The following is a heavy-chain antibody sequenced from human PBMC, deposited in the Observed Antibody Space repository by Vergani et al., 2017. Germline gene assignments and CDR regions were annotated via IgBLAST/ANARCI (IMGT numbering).Heavy chain of an antibody. Sequence: EVQLLESGGGLVQPGGSLRLSCAASGFTFSSYSMNWVRQAPGKGLEWVSGISWNSGSIAYADSVKGRFTISRDNAKNSLYLLMNSLRAEDTALYYCAKTNVVAATYGAFDIWGQGTMVTVSS. J-gene: IGHJ3*02. CDR2: ISWNSGSI. D-gene: IGHD2-15*01. CDR3: AKTNVVAATYGAFDI. CDR1: GFTFSSYS. V-gene: IGHV3-9*01.